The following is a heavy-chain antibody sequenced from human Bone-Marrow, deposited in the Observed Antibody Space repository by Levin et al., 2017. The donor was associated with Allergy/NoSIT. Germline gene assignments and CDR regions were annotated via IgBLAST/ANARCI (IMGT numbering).Heavy chain of an antibody. CDR1: GFTFSEFG. V-gene: IGHV3-48*02. J-gene: IGHJ4*02. D-gene: IGHD3-22*01. CDR2: INNISSTI. CDR3: ARDHLAYYDRSGYYSSNFFDY. Sequence: GGSLRLSCKGSGFTFSEFGMHWVRQAPGKGLEWISYINNISSTIYYADSVKGRFTISRDNAKNSMYLQMNNLRDEDTAVYYCARDHLAYYDRSGYYSSNFFDYWGQGARVTVSS.